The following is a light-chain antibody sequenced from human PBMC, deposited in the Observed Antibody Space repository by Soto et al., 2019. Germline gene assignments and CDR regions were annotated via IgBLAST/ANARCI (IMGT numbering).Light chain of an antibody. CDR2: QGN. CDR1: KLGDKY. J-gene: IGLJ2*01. V-gene: IGLV3-1*01. Sequence: SYELTQPPSVSVSPGQTVSIACSGDKLGDKYASWYQQKPGQSPVLVIYQGNKRPSVIPERFSGSHSGNTATLTISGTQAMDEADYSCQAWDSSTHVVFGGGTKLTVL. CDR3: QAWDSSTHVV.